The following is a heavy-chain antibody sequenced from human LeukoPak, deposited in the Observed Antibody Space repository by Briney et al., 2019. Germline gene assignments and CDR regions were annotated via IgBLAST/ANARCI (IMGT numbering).Heavy chain of an antibody. CDR3: AREGSGSYPNWFDP. V-gene: IGHV4-4*02. CDR1: GGSISSSSW. D-gene: IGHD3-10*01. CDR2: IYHSGST. J-gene: IGHJ5*02. Sequence: KPSETLSLTCAVSGGSISSSSWWSWVRQPPGKGLEWIGEIYHSGSTNYNPSLKSRVTISVDKSKNQFSLKLSSVTAADTAVYYCAREGSGSYPNWFDPWGQGTLVTVSS.